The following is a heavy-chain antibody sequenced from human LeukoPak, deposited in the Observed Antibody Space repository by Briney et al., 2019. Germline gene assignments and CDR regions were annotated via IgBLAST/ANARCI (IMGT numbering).Heavy chain of an antibody. CDR1: GYTFTSYG. CDR2: IIPIFGTA. CDR3: ARGPDSYGYPYYFDY. D-gene: IGHD5-18*01. Sequence: SVKVSCKASGYTFTSYGISWVRQAPGQGLEWMGGIIPIFGTANYAQKFQGRVTITADESTSAAYMELSSLRSEDTAVYYCARGPDSYGYPYYFDYWGQGTLVTVSS. J-gene: IGHJ4*02. V-gene: IGHV1-69*13.